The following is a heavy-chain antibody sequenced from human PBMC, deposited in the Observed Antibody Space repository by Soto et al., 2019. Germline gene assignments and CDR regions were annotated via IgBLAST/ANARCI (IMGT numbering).Heavy chain of an antibody. J-gene: IGHJ4*02. CDR3: ARDSSSWYYFDY. Sequence: SVKVSCKASGGTFSSYAISWVRQAPGQGLEWMGGIIPIFGTANYAQKFQGRVTITADESTSTAYMELSSLRSEDTAVYYCARDSSSWYYFDYWGQGTLVTVSS. CDR2: IIPIFGTA. V-gene: IGHV1-69*13. CDR1: GGTFSSYA. D-gene: IGHD6-13*01.